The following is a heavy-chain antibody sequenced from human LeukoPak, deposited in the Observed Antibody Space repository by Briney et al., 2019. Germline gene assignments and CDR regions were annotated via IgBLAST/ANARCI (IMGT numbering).Heavy chain of an antibody. V-gene: IGHV4-34*01. CDR3: ARPGLAYCGADCYSTEGYYFDY. J-gene: IGHJ4*02. CDR1: GENFSIYF. CDR2: INHGGST. D-gene: IGHD2-21*01. Sequence: SETLSLTCAVYGENFSIYFYSWIRQPPGKGLEWIGEINHGGSTSYNPSLKSRVTISVDTSKNQFSLRLSSVTAADTAMYYCARPGLAYCGADCYSTEGYYFDYWSRGTLVTVSS.